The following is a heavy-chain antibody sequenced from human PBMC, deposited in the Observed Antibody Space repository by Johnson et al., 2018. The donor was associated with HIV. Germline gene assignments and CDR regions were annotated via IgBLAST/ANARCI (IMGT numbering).Heavy chain of an antibody. CDR2: ISYDGRNQ. V-gene: IGHV3-30-3*02. CDR3: AKGDPVEGDVDDAFDI. Sequence: QVQLVESGGGVVQPGGSLRLSCVVSGFSFSGFAMHWVRQAPGKGLDWMAVISYDGRNQQYADYVKGRFTISRDNAKNSLYLQMNSLKAEETAVYYCAKGDPVEGDVDDAFDIWGQGTMVTVSS. J-gene: IGHJ3*02. CDR1: GFSFSGFA. D-gene: IGHD2-21*01.